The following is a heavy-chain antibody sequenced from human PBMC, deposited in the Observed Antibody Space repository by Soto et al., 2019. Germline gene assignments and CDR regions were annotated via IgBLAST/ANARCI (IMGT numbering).Heavy chain of an antibody. CDR2: IYYSGST. Sequence: QVQLQESGPGLVKPSQTLSLTCTVSGGSISSGDYYWSWIRQPPGKGLEWIGYIYYSGSTYYNPSLKSRVTISVDTSKNQFSLKLSSVTAADTAVYYCARGPWFGELLFYFDYWGQGTLVTVSS. CDR3: ARGPWFGELLFYFDY. V-gene: IGHV4-30-4*01. CDR1: GGSISSGDYY. D-gene: IGHD3-10*01. J-gene: IGHJ4*02.